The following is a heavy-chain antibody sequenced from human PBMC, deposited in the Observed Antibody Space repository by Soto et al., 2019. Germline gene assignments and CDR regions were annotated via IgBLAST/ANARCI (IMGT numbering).Heavy chain of an antibody. CDR1: GFTFSSDA. V-gene: IGHV3-23*01. Sequence: GGSLTLSCAASGFTFSSDAITWVRQAPGKGLEWVSAISGSGGSTYYADSVKGRFTISRDNAKNTLYLQMNSLRAEDTAVYYCAKARRRITMIVVVTTPRLSGVTPVDHWGQGTLVPDSS. J-gene: IGHJ1*01. CDR3: AKARRRITMIVVVTTPRLSGVTPVDH. D-gene: IGHD3-22*01. CDR2: ISGSGGST.